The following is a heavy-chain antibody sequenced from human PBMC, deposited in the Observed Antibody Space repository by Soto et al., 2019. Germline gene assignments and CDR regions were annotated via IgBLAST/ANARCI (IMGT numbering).Heavy chain of an antibody. Sequence: PSETLSLTCAVSGDSIIGTHWWSWVRRPPGKGLEFIGEAHHSRGTNYNPSLRSRVTMSLDKSKNQLSLILYSVTAADTGVYYCARYSAASGTYYFDYWGQGTQVTVSS. CDR2: AHHSRGT. J-gene: IGHJ4*01. CDR3: ARYSAASGTYYFDY. D-gene: IGHD6-13*01. CDR1: GDSIIGTHW. V-gene: IGHV4-4*02.